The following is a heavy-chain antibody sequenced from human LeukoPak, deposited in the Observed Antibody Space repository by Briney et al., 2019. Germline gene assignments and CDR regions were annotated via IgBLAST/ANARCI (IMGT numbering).Heavy chain of an antibody. V-gene: IGHV4-31*03. CDR1: GGSISSGGYY. J-gene: IGHJ4*02. CDR2: IYYSGST. CDR3: ARHGGSSGFPEYYFDY. D-gene: IGHD6-19*01. Sequence: SQTLSLTCTVSGGSISSGGYYWSWIRQHPGKGLEWIGYIYYSGSTYYNPSLKSRVTISVDTSKNQFSLKLSSVTAADTAVYYCARHGGSSGFPEYYFDYWGQGTLVTVSS.